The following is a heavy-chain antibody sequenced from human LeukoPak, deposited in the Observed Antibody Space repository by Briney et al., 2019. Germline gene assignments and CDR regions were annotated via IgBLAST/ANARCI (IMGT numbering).Heavy chain of an antibody. V-gene: IGHV1-18*01. J-gene: IGHJ5*02. D-gene: IGHD3-10*01. CDR2: ISAYNGNT. Sequence: ASVKVSCKASGYTFTSYGISWVRQAPGQGLEWMGWISAYNGNTNYAQKLQSRVTMTTDTSTSTAYMELRSLRSEDTAVYYCARDLGFGETAPGAHGWFDPWGQGTLVTVSS. CDR3: ARDLGFGETAPGAHGWFDP. CDR1: GYTFTSYG.